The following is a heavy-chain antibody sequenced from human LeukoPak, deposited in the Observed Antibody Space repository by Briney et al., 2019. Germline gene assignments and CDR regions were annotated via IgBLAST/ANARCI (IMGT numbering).Heavy chain of an antibody. V-gene: IGHV1-2*02. CDR2: INPNTGGS. Sequence: ASVKVSCKASGYTFTDYYMHWVRQAPGQGLVWMGWINPNTGGSNYAQKFQGRVTMTRDTSISTVYMELSRLRSDDTAVYYCARLQQQLVPHWGQGTLVTVSS. CDR3: ARLQQQLVPH. CDR1: GYTFTDYY. D-gene: IGHD6-13*01. J-gene: IGHJ4*02.